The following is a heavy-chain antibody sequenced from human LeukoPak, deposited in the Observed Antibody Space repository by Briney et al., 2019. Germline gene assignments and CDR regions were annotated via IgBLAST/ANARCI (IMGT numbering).Heavy chain of an antibody. Sequence: GESLKISFRGSGYNFPNSWMAWGRQSPGKGLEWMGIIYAGDSDTTYSPSFQGQVTISADKSISTAYLQWSSLKASDTAMYYCARRPVGFGQYYFDYWGQGTLVT. CDR2: IYAGDSDT. CDR3: ARRPVGFGQYYFDY. D-gene: IGHD3/OR15-3a*01. V-gene: IGHV5-51*01. J-gene: IGHJ4*02. CDR1: GYNFPNSW.